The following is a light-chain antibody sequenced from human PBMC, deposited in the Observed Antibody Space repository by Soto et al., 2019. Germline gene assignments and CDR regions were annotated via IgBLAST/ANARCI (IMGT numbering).Light chain of an antibody. CDR1: TSDIGNYNY. CDR3: STYTGSNTHYV. CDR2: QVS. J-gene: IGLJ1*01. V-gene: IGLV2-14*01. Sequence: QSVLTQPASVSGSPGQSISISCTGATSDIGNYNYFSWYQQHPGKAPKLIIYQVSNRPSGVSNRFSGSKSGNTASLTISGLQADDEADYYCSTYTGSNTHYVFGNGTKVTV.